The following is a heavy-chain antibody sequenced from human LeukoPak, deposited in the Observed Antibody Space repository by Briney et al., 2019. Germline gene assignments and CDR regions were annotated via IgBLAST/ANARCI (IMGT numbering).Heavy chain of an antibody. CDR2: IYTSGST. CDR1: GGSFSGYY. V-gene: IGHV4-59*10. CDR3: ARGGSSGWYGVFDY. D-gene: IGHD6-19*01. Sequence: SETLTLTCAVYGGSFSGYYWSWIRQPPGKGLEWIGRIYTSGSTNYNPSLKSRVTMSVDTSKNQFSLKLSSVTAADTAVYYCARGGSSGWYGVFDYWGQGTLVTVSS. J-gene: IGHJ4*02.